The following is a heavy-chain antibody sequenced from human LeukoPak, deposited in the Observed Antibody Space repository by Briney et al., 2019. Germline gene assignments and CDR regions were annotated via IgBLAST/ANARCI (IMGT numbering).Heavy chain of an antibody. Sequence: GGSLSLSCAASGFTFDNYAMTWVRQGPGKGLEWIATISGSGGSTYYADSVKGRFTIFRDNSKNMVFLQMSGLRAEDTAVYYCARAFDSSGNDYWGQGTLVTVSS. CDR2: ISGSGGST. CDR3: ARAFDSSGNDY. D-gene: IGHD3-22*01. J-gene: IGHJ4*02. V-gene: IGHV3-23*01. CDR1: GFTFDNYA.